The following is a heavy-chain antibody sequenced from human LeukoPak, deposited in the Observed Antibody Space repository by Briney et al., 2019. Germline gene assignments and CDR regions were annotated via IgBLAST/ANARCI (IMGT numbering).Heavy chain of an antibody. D-gene: IGHD5-24*01. J-gene: IGHJ3*02. CDR1: GYTFTGYY. CDR2: IIPIFGTA. V-gene: IGHV1-69*13. Sequence: GASVKVSCKASGYTFTGYYMHWVRQAPGQGLEWMGGIIPIFGTANYAQKFQGRVTITADESTSTAYMELSSLRSEDTADYYCAREVEMPTIRGDDAFDIWGQGTMVTVSS. CDR3: AREVEMPTIRGDDAFDI.